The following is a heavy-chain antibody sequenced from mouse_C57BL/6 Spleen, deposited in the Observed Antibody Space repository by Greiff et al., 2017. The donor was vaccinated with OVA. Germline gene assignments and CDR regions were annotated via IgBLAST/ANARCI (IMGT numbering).Heavy chain of an antibody. J-gene: IGHJ4*01. CDR1: GYTFTNYW. Sequence: VQLQQSGAELVRPGTSVKMSCKASGYTFTNYWIGWAKQRPGHGLEWIGDIYPGGGYTNYNEKFKGKATLTADKSSSTAYLQFSSLTSEDSAIDYCARGYGSSSYYAMDYWGQGTSVTVSS. V-gene: IGHV1-63*01. CDR3: ARGYGSSSYYAMDY. CDR2: IYPGGGYT. D-gene: IGHD1-1*01.